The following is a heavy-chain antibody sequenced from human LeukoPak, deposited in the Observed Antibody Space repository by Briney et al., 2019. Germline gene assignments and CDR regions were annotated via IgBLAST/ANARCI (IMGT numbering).Heavy chain of an antibody. Sequence: GGSLRLSCAASGFTFSDYYMSWIRQAPGKGLEWVALISYDGSTKYSTDSVKGRFTISRDNSKNTLYLQMNSLRPEDTAVYYCAGHFGAWHYFDYWGQGTLVTVSS. V-gene: IGHV3-30*03. J-gene: IGHJ4*02. D-gene: IGHD3-3*01. CDR1: GFTFSDYY. CDR3: AGHFGAWHYFDY. CDR2: ISYDGSTK.